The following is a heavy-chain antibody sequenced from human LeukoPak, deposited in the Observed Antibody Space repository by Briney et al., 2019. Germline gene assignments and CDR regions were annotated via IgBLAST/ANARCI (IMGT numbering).Heavy chain of an antibody. Sequence: GRSLRLSCAASGFIFSSYGMHWVRQAPGKGLEWVAVIWYDGSNKYYADSLKGRFTISRDTSKNTLYLQMNSLRAEDTAVYYCARATAMVTIAYWGQGTLVTVSS. CDR3: ARATAMVTIAY. J-gene: IGHJ4*02. CDR2: IWYDGSNK. CDR1: GFIFSSYG. D-gene: IGHD5-18*01. V-gene: IGHV3-33*01.